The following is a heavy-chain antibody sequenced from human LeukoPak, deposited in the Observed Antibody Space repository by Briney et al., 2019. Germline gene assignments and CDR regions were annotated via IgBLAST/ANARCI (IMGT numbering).Heavy chain of an antibody. V-gene: IGHV3-23*01. CDR2: ISGSGGST. CDR1: GFTFSGYA. D-gene: IGHD3-9*01. J-gene: IGHJ4*02. Sequence: GGSLRLSCAASGFTFSGYAMSWVRQAPGKGLEWVSAISGSGGSTYYADSVKGRFTISRDNSKNTLYLQMNSLRAEDTAVYYCAKARYFDWSIDYWGQGTLVTVSS. CDR3: AKARYFDWSIDY.